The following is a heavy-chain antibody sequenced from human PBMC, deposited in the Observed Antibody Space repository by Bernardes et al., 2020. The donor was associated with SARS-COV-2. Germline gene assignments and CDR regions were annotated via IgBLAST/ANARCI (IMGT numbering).Heavy chain of an antibody. V-gene: IGHV3-21*05. CDR2: IRGTSGII. Sequence: GGSLRLSCAASGFTFSSFSMNWVRQAPGKGLEWVSYIRGTSGIIYYADSVKGRFTISRDNAKNSLYLQMNSLSAEDTAVYYCARFGYCTTNSCPTMAYYYYYYGMDVWGQGTTVTVSS. J-gene: IGHJ6*02. CDR3: ARFGYCTTNSCPTMAYYYYYYGMDV. D-gene: IGHD2-2*03. CDR1: GFTFSSFS.